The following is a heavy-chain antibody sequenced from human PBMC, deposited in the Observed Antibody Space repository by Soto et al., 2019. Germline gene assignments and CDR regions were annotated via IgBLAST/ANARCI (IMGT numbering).Heavy chain of an antibody. J-gene: IGHJ6*03. D-gene: IGHD1-7*01. V-gene: IGHV4-39*01. CDR1: GGSISSSSYY. Sequence: SETLSLTCTVSGGSISSSSYYWGWIRQPPGKGLEWIGSIYYSGSTYYNPSLKSRVTISVDTSKNQFSLKLSSVTAADTAVYYCTTVIEWEDWNYVQTPRQSYYYYMHGWGKGITVTVSS. CDR2: IYYSGST. CDR3: TTVIEWEDWNYVQTPRQSYYYYMHG.